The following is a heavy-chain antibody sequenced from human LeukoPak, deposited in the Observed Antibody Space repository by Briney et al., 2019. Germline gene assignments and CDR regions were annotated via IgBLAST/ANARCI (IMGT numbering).Heavy chain of an antibody. CDR3: ARHYGP. D-gene: IGHD3-10*01. Sequence: SETLSLTCTVSGDSITNSNYFWGWIRQPPGQGLEWIGEVFYNGNTHYNPSLKSRVIISTDTSKNQFSLKLNSVTAADTAVYYCARHYGPWGQGTLVTVSS. J-gene: IGHJ5*02. V-gene: IGHV4-39*01. CDR1: GDSITNSNYF. CDR2: VFYNGNT.